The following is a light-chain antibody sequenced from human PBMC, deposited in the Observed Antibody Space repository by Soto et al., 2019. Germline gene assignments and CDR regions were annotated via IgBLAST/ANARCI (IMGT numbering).Light chain of an antibody. CDR2: SES. Sequence: DIQMPQSPSSLSSSVRDRVPITCRASQTISNYLNWYEQRPGKHSNLLIYSESSLQSGLPPRFSGRVSGTDFALTTLSLQPEDLATYYCQQTYSTPITVGQGTRLEI. CDR1: QTISNY. V-gene: IGKV1-39*01. J-gene: IGKJ5*01. CDR3: QQTYSTPIT.